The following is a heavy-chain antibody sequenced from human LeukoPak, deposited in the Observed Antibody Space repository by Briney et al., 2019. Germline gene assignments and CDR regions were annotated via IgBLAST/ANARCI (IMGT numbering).Heavy chain of an antibody. Sequence: SETLSLTCAVYGGSFSGYYWSWIRQPPGKGLEWIGEINHSGSTNYNPSLKSRVTISVDTSKNQFSLKLSSVTAADTAVYYCARYFDYCVQGTLVTVSS. CDR1: GGSFSGYY. CDR3: ARYFDY. J-gene: IGHJ4*02. V-gene: IGHV4-34*01. CDR2: INHSGST.